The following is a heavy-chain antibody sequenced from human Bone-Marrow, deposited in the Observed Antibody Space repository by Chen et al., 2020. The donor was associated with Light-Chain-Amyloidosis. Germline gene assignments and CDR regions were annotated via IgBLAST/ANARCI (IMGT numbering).Heavy chain of an antibody. CDR1: GGSIGSYY. CDR3: ARSYDSSGYLAYYFDY. V-gene: IGHV4-4*07. J-gene: IGHJ4*02. D-gene: IGHD3-22*01. CDR2: IYTSGST. Sequence: QVQLQESGPGLVKPSETLSLTCTVSGGSIGSYYWSWIRQPAGKGLEWIGRIYTSGSTNYNPSLKSRVTMSVDTSKNQFSLKLSSVTAADTAVYYCARSYDSSGYLAYYFDYWGQGTLVTVSS.